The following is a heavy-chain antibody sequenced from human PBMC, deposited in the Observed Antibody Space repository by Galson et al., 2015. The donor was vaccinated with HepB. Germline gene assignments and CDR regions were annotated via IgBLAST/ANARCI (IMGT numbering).Heavy chain of an antibody. V-gene: IGHV3-7*03. J-gene: IGHJ6*02. CDR1: GFIFSNYW. Sequence: SLRLSCAASGFIFSNYWMSWVRQAPGKGLEWVANIRQDGSDKYYVDSVKGRFTISRDNAKNSLFLQMNSLRAEDTAIYFCARVEFLESRIATTSTAYYYYYGVDAWGQGTTVTVSS. CDR2: IRQDGSDK. CDR3: ARVEFLESRIATTSTAYYYYYGVDA. D-gene: IGHD6-13*01.